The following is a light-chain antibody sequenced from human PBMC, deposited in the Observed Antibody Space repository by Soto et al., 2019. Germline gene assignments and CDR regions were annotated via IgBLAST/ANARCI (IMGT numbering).Light chain of an antibody. CDR3: QHRDRWPPIIT. V-gene: IGKV3-11*01. Sequence: EIVLTQSPATLSFSPGDTATLSCRASQNVGSYLAWYQQKPGQAPRLLIYEIFKRATGIPARFSGSGSGTDFTLTIRSLEPEDFAVYYCQHRDRWPPIITFGPGTTVDIK. CDR2: EIF. CDR1: QNVGSY. J-gene: IGKJ3*01.